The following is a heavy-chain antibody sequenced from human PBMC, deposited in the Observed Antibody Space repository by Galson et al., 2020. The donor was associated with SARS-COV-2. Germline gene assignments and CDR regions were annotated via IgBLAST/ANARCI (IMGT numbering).Heavy chain of an antibody. CDR2: ISGSGGST. V-gene: IGHV3-23*01. Sequence: GESLKISCAASGFTFSSYAMSWVRQAPGKGLEWVSAISGSGGSTYYADSVKGRFTISRDNSKNTLYLQMNSLRAEDTAVYYCAKDREYHITIFGVVIILSFDYWGQGTLVTVSS. CDR1: GFTFSSYA. D-gene: IGHD3-3*01. CDR3: AKDREYHITIFGVVIILSFDY. J-gene: IGHJ4*02.